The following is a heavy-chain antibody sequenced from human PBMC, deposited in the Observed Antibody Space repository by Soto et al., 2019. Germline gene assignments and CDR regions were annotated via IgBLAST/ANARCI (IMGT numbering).Heavy chain of an antibody. Sequence: GGSLRLSCTASGFTFGDYAMSWFRQAPGKGLEWVGFIRSKAYGGTTEYVASVKGRFTISRDDSKSIAYLQMNSLKTEDTAVYYCTRTYGDYYYYYGMDVWGQGTTVTVSS. CDR3: TRTYGDYYYYYGMDV. D-gene: IGHD4-17*01. CDR2: IRSKAYGGTT. V-gene: IGHV3-49*03. CDR1: GFTFGDYA. J-gene: IGHJ6*02.